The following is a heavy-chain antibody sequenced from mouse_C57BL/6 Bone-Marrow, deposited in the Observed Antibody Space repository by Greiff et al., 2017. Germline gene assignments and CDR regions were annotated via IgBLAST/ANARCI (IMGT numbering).Heavy chain of an antibody. CDR1: GYTFTDYN. CDR2: INPTNGGP. J-gene: IGHJ1*03. CDR3: ARGGDDYDGGYFDV. V-gene: IGHV1-18*01. D-gene: IGHD2-4*01. Sequence: EVQLQQSGPELVKPGASVKIPCKASGYTFTDYNMDWVKQSHGKSLEWIGDINPTNGGPIYNKKLKGKATLTGDKSSSKAYMERRSLTSEDNAGDYCARGGDDYDGGYFDVWGTGTTVTVSS.